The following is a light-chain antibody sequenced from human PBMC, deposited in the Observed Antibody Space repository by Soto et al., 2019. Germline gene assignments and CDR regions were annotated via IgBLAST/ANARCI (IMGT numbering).Light chain of an antibody. V-gene: IGLV1-40*01. CDR2: GNS. CDR3: QSYDSSLSGV. J-gene: IGLJ1*01. Sequence: QSVLTQPPSVSGAPGQRVTISCTGSSSNIGAGYDVHWYQQLPGTAPKLLIYGNSNRPSGVPYRFSGSKSGTSASLAITGLQAADEADYYCQSYDSSLSGVFGTGTKLTVL. CDR1: SSNIGAGYD.